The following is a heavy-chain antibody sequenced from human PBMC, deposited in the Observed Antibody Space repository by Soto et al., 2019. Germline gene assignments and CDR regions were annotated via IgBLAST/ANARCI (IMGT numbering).Heavy chain of an antibody. CDR1: GFTLSTYG. CDR3: ARLRASGYDFLDAFDM. CDR2: ISYDGSNK. V-gene: IGHV3-30*03. D-gene: IGHD5-12*01. J-gene: IGHJ3*02. Sequence: QVQLVESGGGVVQPGRSLRLSCAASGFTLSTYGMHWVRQAPGKGLEWVAVISYDGSNKYYADSVKGRFTISRDNSKNTLYLQMTSLRAEDTAVYFCARLRASGYDFLDAFDMWGQGTMVTVSS.